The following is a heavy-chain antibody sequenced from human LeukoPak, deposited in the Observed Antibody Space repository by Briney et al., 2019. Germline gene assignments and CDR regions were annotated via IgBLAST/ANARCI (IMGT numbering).Heavy chain of an antibody. CDR3: ARSVGANSAFDI. D-gene: IGHD1-26*01. V-gene: IGHV1-18*01. J-gene: IGHJ3*02. CDR2: ISAYKGNT. CDR1: GYTFTSDG. Sequence: GASVKVSFKSSGYTFTSDGISWVRQAPGQGLDWMGLISAYKGNTNYAHKLQGRGTMTTDTSTSTAYMELRSLRSHAKAVYYCARSVGANSAFDIWGQGTMVTVSS.